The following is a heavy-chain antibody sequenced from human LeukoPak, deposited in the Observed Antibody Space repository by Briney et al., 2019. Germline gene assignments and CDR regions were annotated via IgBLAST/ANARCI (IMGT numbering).Heavy chain of an antibody. V-gene: IGHV4-34*01. CDR1: GGSFSGYS. D-gene: IGHD6-13*01. CDR3: ARGVEYSNPSSTGWFDP. CDR2: INHSGST. J-gene: IGHJ5*02. Sequence: PSETLSLTCAVYGGSFSGYSWSWIRHPPGQGLEWIGEINHSGSTNYNPSLKSRVTISVDTSKNQFSLKLSSVADADDHLYYCARGVEYSNPSSTGWFDPWGEGTLVTVSS.